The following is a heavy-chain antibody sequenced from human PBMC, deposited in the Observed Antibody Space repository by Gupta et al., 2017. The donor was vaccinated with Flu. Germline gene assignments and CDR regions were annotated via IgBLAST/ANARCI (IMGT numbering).Heavy chain of an antibody. CDR3: ARVTTTAPDY. V-gene: IGHV4-59*01. J-gene: IGHJ4*02. CDR1: GGSINNYY. Sequence: SGGSINNYYWSWVRQPTGKGLDWIGNIDHSGSTQYNHSLKSRLTISIDTSKKFFSMRLSAVSTAETAVYYCARVTTTAPDYWGQGTLVTVSS. CDR2: IDHSGST. D-gene: IGHD1-1*01.